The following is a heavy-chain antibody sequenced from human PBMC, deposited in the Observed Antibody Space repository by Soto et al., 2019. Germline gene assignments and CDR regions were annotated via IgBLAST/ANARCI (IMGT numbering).Heavy chain of an antibody. V-gene: IGHV1-69*13. CDR3: ARGPSGTFIAAAGTYFDY. CDR1: GGTFSSYA. J-gene: IGHJ4*02. CDR2: IIPIFGTA. D-gene: IGHD6-13*01. Sequence: ASVKVSFTGSGGTFSSYAISWVRQAPGRGLEWMGGIIPIFGTANYAQKFQGRVTITADESTSTAYMELSSLRSEDTAVYYCARGPSGTFIAAAGTYFDYWGQGTLVTVSS.